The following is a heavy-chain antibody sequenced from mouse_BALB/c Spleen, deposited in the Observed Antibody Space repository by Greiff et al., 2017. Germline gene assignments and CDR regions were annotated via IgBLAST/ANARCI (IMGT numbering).Heavy chain of an antibody. CDR2: ISYSGST. J-gene: IGHJ2*01. D-gene: IGHD2-3*01. Sequence: DVKLQESGPGLVKPSQSLSLTCTVTGYSITSDYAWNWIRQFPGNKLEWMGYISYSGSTSYNPSLKSRISITRDTSKNQFFLQLNSVTTEDTATYYCAREGAYDGYFDYWGQGTTLTVSS. CDR3: AREGAYDGYFDY. CDR1: GYSITSDYA. V-gene: IGHV3-2*02.